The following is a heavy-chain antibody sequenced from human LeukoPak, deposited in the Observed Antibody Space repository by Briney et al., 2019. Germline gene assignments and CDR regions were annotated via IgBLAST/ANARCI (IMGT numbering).Heavy chain of an antibody. Sequence: GGSLRLSCAVSGFTCSSYAMSWVRQAPGKGLEWVSSISGSGGSTYYADSVKGRFTISRDNSKNTLYLQMNSLRAEDTAVYYCAKGGLGCSSTSCFDYWGQGTLVTVSS. CDR1: GFTCSSYA. J-gene: IGHJ4*02. CDR3: AKGGLGCSSTSCFDY. D-gene: IGHD2-2*01. CDR2: ISGSGGST. V-gene: IGHV3-23*01.